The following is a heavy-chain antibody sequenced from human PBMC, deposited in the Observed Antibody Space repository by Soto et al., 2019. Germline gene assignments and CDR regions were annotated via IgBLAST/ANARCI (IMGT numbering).Heavy chain of an antibody. CDR1: GDTFTSYG. D-gene: IGHD3-10*01. CDR2: SIPYFGTA. J-gene: IGHJ6*02. CDR3: AIESGLTRGLDV. Sequence: GASVKVSCKASGDTFTSYGIRWVRQAPGQGLEWMGRSIPYFGTANYAQKFQGRVTIIADESTSTAYMELSSLRSEDTAVYYCAIESGLTRGLDVWGQGTTVTVS. V-gene: IGHV1-69*13.